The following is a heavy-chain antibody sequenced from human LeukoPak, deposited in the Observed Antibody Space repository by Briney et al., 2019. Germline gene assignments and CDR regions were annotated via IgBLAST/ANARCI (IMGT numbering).Heavy chain of an antibody. Sequence: KPGGSLRLSCAASGFTFSSYGMNWVRQAPGKGLEWVSFFSSVGSYIYYADPLKGRFTISRDNAKNSLYLQMNSLRAEDTAVYYCARDEGKRGYSGYDATFDYWGRGTLVTVSS. CDR1: GFTFSSYG. CDR3: ARDEGKRGYSGYDATFDY. CDR2: FSSVGSYI. D-gene: IGHD5-12*01. J-gene: IGHJ4*02. V-gene: IGHV3-21*01.